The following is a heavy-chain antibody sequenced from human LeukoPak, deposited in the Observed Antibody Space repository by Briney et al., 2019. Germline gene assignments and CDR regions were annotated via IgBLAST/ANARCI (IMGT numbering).Heavy chain of an antibody. CDR2: FYYSGST. CDR1: GGSISSYY. D-gene: IGHD5-24*01. J-gene: IGHJ4*02. Sequence: SEALSLTCTVSGGSISSYYWSWIRQPPGKGLEWIGYFYYSGSTNYNPSLKSRVTISVDTSKNQFSLNLSSVTAADTAVYYCARGYGYNYVRAFDYRGQGTLVTVSS. V-gene: IGHV4-59*01. CDR3: ARGYGYNYVRAFDY.